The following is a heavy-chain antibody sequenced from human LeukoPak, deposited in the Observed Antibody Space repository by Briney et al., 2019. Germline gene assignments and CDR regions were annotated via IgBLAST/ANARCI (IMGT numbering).Heavy chain of an antibody. CDR2: INHSGST. J-gene: IGHJ4*02. Sequence: PSETLSLTRAVYGGSFSGYYWSWIRQPPGKGLEWIGEINHSGSTNYDPSLKSRVTISVDTSKNQFSLKLSSVTAADTAVYYCARESIAAAGTPLDYWGQGTLVTDSS. V-gene: IGHV4-34*01. CDR1: GGSFSGYY. D-gene: IGHD6-13*01. CDR3: ARESIAAAGTPLDY.